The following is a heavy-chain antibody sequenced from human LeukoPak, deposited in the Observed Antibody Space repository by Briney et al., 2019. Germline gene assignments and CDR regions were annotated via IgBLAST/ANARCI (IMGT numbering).Heavy chain of an antibody. CDR2: IYTSGST. CDR1: GGSISSGSYY. CDR3: ARAQIAARRYVDY. D-gene: IGHD6-6*01. J-gene: IGHJ4*02. V-gene: IGHV4-61*02. Sequence: PSQTLSLTCTVSGGSISSGSYYWSWIRQPAGKGLEWIGRIYTSGSTNYNPSLKSRVTISVVTSKNPFSLKLSSVPAADTAVYYCARAQIAARRYVDYWGQGTLVTVSS.